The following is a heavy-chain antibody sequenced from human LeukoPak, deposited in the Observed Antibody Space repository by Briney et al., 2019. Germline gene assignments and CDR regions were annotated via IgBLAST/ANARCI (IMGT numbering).Heavy chain of an antibody. CDR2: IYPGDSDT. D-gene: IGHD6-19*01. CDR1: GYSFTNYW. CDR3: ARHGVAGRAYYYYHMDV. V-gene: IGHV5-51*01. J-gene: IGHJ6*03. Sequence: GESLKTSWEGSGYSFTNYWIRSVRQMPATGLEWMGIIYPGDSDTRYSPSFQGQVPISDDKSINTAYLQWSTLKASDRAMYYCARHGVAGRAYYYYHMDVWGKGTTVTVSS.